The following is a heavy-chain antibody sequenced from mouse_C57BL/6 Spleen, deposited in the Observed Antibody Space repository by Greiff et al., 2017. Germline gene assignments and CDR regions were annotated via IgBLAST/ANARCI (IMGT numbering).Heavy chain of an antibody. CDR3: ARNEPYFDY. CDR2: INPNNGGT. J-gene: IGHJ2*01. V-gene: IGHV1-26*01. CDR1: GYTFTDYY. Sequence: VQLQQSGPELVKPGASVKISCKASGYTFTDYYMNWVKQSHGNSLEWIGDINPNNGGTSYNQKFKGKATLTVDKSSSTAYMELRSLTSEDSAVYYCARNEPYFDYWGQGTTLTVSS.